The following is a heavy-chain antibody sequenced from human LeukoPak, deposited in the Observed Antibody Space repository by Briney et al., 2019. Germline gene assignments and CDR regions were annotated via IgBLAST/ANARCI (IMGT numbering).Heavy chain of an antibody. V-gene: IGHV4-34*01. CDR1: GGSFSGYY. CDR2: INHSGST. Sequence: SETLSLTCAVYGGSFSGYYWSWIRQPPGKGLEWIGEINHSGSTNYNPSLKSRVTISVDTSKNQFSLKLSSVTAADTAVYYCARGLRYPRYYYYMDVWGKGTTVTVSS. CDR3: ARGLRYPRYYYYMDV. J-gene: IGHJ6*03. D-gene: IGHD3-9*01.